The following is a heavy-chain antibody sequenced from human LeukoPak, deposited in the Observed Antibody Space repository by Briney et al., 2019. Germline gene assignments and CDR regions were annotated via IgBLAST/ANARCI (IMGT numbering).Heavy chain of an antibody. CDR3: ARGRYCSADICSGGDAFDI. J-gene: IGHJ3*02. CDR2: IYTRGST. CDR1: GGSFNNYY. Sequence: SETQSLTCTVSGGSFNNYYWSWIRQPAGKGLEWIGRIYTRGSTNYNPSLKSRVIMSVDTSKNQFSLKLSSVTAADTAVYYCARGRYCSADICSGGDAFDIWGQGTMVSVSS. V-gene: IGHV4-4*07. D-gene: IGHD2-15*01.